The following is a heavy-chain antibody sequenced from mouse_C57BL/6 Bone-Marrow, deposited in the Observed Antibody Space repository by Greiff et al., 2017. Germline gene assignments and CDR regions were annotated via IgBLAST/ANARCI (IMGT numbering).Heavy chain of an antibody. J-gene: IGHJ1*03. V-gene: IGHV5-12*01. Sequence: EVKLVESGGGLVQPGGSLKLSCAASGFTFSDYYMYWVRQTPEKRLEWVAYISNGGGSTYYPDTVKGRFTISRDNAKNTLYLQMSRLKSEDTAMYYCARQVGTNWDLYFDVWGTGTTVTVSS. CDR2: ISNGGGST. D-gene: IGHD4-1*01. CDR3: ARQVGTNWDLYFDV. CDR1: GFTFSDYY.